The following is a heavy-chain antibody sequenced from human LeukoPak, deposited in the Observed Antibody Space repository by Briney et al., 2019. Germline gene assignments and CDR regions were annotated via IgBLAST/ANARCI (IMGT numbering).Heavy chain of an antibody. CDR3: AKDSAFYYIDV. Sequence: GGSLRLSCAASGFTFSRYAMHWVPQAPGKGLEWVAFIRYNENNQNYADAVKGRFSISRDNSKNTLYLQMNSLKGDDTAVYYCAKDSAFYYIDVWGKGTTVIISS. J-gene: IGHJ6*03. CDR1: GFTFSRYA. CDR2: IRYNENNQ. V-gene: IGHV3-30*02. D-gene: IGHD3-10*01.